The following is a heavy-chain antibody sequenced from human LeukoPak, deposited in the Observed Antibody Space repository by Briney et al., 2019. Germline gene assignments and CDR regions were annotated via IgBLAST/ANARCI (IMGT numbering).Heavy chain of an antibody. CDR1: GFTFSSYG. CDR2: ISSSGSTI. CDR3: ARDPSATYYYYMDV. J-gene: IGHJ6*03. Sequence: QTGGSLRLSCAASGFTFSSYGMSWIRQAPGKGLEWVSYISSSGSTIYYADSVKGRFTISRDNAKNSLYLQMNSLRAEDTAVYYCARDPSATYYYYMDVWGKGTTVTISS. V-gene: IGHV3-48*04.